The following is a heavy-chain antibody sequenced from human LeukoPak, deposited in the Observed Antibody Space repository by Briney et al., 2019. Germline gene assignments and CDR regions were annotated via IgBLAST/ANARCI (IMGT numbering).Heavy chain of an antibody. V-gene: IGHV1-69*05. Sequence: SVKVSCKASGGTFSSYAISWVRQAPGQGLEWMGGIIPIFGTANYAQKFQGRVTITTDESTSTAYMELSSLRSEDTAVYYCASHHYYDSSGYLHYFDYWGQGTLVTVSS. CDR1: GGTFSSYA. D-gene: IGHD3-22*01. CDR3: ASHHYYDSSGYLHYFDY. CDR2: IIPIFGTA. J-gene: IGHJ4*02.